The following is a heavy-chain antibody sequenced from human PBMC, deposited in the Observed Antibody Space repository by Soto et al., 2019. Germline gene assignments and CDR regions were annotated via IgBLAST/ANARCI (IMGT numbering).Heavy chain of an antibody. Sequence: QLPLVQSRAEVRKPGASVKVSCTASGYTFTSFGVSWVRQVPGQGLEWMGWISGYNGDTDYAQKFQGRVTMTTDRYTSTAYMEVRSLTSDDTAVYYCARDKPQQIVGYNYYYGMDVWGQGTTVTVSS. J-gene: IGHJ6*02. D-gene: IGHD6-6*01. CDR1: GYTFTSFG. V-gene: IGHV1-18*04. CDR3: ARDKPQQIVGYNYYYGMDV. CDR2: ISGYNGDT.